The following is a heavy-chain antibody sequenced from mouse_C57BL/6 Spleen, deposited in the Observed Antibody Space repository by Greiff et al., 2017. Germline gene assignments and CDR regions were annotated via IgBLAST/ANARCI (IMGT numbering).Heavy chain of an antibody. D-gene: IGHD3-3*01. CDR2: IYPSDSET. CDR3: ARGGGWYFDY. V-gene: IGHV1-61*01. J-gene: IGHJ2*01. Sequence: QVQLQQSGAELVRPGSSVKLSCKASGYTFTSYWMDWVKQRPGQGLEWIGNIYPSDSETHYNQKFKDKATLTVDKSSSTAYMQLSSLTSEDSAVYYCARGGGWYFDYWGQGTTLTVSS. CDR1: GYTFTSYW.